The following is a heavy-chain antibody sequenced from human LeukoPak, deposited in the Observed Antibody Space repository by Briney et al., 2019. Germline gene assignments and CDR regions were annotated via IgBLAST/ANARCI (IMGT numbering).Heavy chain of an antibody. J-gene: IGHJ4*02. Sequence: SETLSLTCTVSGGSISSYYWSWIRQPPGKGLEWIGYIYTSGSTNYNPSLKSRVTISVGTSKNQFSLKLSSVTAADTAVYYCARHPSITIFGVAEPPDYWGQGTLVTVSS. D-gene: IGHD3-3*01. V-gene: IGHV4-4*09. CDR3: ARHPSITIFGVAEPPDY. CDR1: GGSISSYY. CDR2: IYTSGST.